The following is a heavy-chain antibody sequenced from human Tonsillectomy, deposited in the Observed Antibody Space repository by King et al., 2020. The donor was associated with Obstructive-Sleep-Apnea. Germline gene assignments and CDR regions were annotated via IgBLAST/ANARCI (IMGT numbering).Heavy chain of an antibody. Sequence: VQLQQWGAGLLKPSETLSLTCAVYGGSFSGYYWSWIRQPPGKGLEWSGEINHSGSTNYNPSLKSRVTISVDTSKNQFSLKLSSVTAADTAVYYCARISDSSGYYYRWFDYWGQGTLVTVSS. V-gene: IGHV4-34*01. CDR3: ARISDSSGYYYRWFDY. J-gene: IGHJ5*01. CDR1: GGSFSGYY. CDR2: INHSGST. D-gene: IGHD3-22*01.